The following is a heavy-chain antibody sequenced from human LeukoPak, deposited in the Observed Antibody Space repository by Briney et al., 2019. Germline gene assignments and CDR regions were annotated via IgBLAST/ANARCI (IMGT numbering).Heavy chain of an antibody. D-gene: IGHD2-21*02. CDR1: GGSIISSDW. Sequence: SETLSLTCAVSGGSIISSDWWSWVLQPAGKGLEWLVEIYHSGSTNNSPSLKSRVTISVVKSKNQFSLKLSSVTAADTAVYYCARSAPVVTAFQHWGQGTLVTVSS. CDR3: ARSAPVVTAFQH. CDR2: IYHSGST. V-gene: IGHV4-4*02. J-gene: IGHJ1*01.